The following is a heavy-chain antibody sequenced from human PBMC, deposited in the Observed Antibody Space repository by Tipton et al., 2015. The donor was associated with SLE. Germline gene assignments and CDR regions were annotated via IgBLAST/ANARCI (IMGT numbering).Heavy chain of an antibody. J-gene: IGHJ4*02. CDR3: ARDMLREQQLVHFDY. CDR2: ISSSSSYI. CDR1: GFTFSSYS. D-gene: IGHD6-13*01. V-gene: IGHV3-21*01. Sequence: SLRLSCAASGFTFSSYSMNWVRQAPGKGLEWDSSISSSSSYIYYADSVKGRFTISRDNAKNSLYLQMNSLRAEDTAVYYCARDMLREQQLVHFDYWGQGTLVTVSS.